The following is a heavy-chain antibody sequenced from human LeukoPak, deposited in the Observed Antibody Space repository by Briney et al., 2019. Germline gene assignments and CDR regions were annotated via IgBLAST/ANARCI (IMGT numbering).Heavy chain of an antibody. CDR3: ARSIAAAGTDYFDY. CDR1: GGTFSSYA. J-gene: IGHJ4*02. V-gene: IGHV1-69*13. D-gene: IGHD6-13*01. Sequence: SVKVSCKASGGTFSSYAISWVRQAPGQGLEWMGGIIPIFGTANYAQKFQGRVTITADESTSTAYMELSSLRSEDTAVYYCARSIAAAGTDYFDYWGQGTLVTVSS. CDR2: IIPIFGTA.